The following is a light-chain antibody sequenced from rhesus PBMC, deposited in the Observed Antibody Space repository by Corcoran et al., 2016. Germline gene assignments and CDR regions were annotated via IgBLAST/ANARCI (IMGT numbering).Light chain of an antibody. Sequence: DIQMTQSPSSLSASVGDRVTITCRASQGISRYLYWYQQKPGKAPKLLIYYANRLERGVPSRFSGSGSRTEFTRTSRSLQPKDFATYYCQQYNSLPLTFGGGTEVEIK. V-gene: IGKV1-32*01. CDR3: QQYNSLPLT. J-gene: IGKJ4*01. CDR1: QGISRY. CDR2: YAN.